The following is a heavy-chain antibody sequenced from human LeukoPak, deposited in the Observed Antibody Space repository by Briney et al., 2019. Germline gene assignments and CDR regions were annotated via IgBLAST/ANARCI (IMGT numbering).Heavy chain of an antibody. CDR1: GYTFTSYG. Sequence: ASVKVSCKASGYTFTSYGISWVRQAPGQGLEWMGWISAYNGNTNYAQKLQDRVTMTTDTSTSTAYMELRSLRSDDTAVYYCARGPQTTVTTPYYYYGMDVWGQGTTVTVSS. J-gene: IGHJ6*02. D-gene: IGHD4-11*01. CDR3: ARGPQTTVTTPYYYYGMDV. CDR2: ISAYNGNT. V-gene: IGHV1-18*01.